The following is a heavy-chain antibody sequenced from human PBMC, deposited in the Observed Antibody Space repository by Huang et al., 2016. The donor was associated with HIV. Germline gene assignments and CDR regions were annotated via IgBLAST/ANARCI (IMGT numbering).Heavy chain of an antibody. CDR2: LNRNSGKR. CDR1: GYILSNYG. J-gene: IGHJ4*02. CDR3: ARLTSGWYQDY. D-gene: IGHD6-19*01. V-gene: IGHV1-8*01. Sequence: QVQLVQSGPEVKKPGASVKVSFQTSGYILSNYGINWVRQAPGQGLEWMGCLNRNSGKRAYGQNFQGRVTLTRSTSTGAAYMVLNSLTSQDTAVYYCARLTSGWYQDYWGQGTLVTVSS.